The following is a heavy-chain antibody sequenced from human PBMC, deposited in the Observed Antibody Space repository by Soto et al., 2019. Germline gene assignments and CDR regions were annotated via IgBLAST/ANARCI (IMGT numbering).Heavy chain of an antibody. V-gene: IGHV3-33*01. Sequence: QVQLVESGGGVVQPGRSLRLSCAASGFTFSSYGMHWVRQAPGKGLEWVAVIWYDGSNKYYADSVKGRFTISRDNSKNTLYLQMNVLRAEDTAVYYCARVASYYYCGMDVWGQGTTVTVSS. CDR1: GFTFSSYG. CDR3: ARVASYYYCGMDV. J-gene: IGHJ6*02. CDR2: IWYDGSNK.